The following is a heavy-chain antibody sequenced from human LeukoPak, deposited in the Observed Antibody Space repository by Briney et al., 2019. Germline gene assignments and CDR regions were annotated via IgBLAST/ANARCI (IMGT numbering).Heavy chain of an antibody. D-gene: IGHD3-9*01. CDR3: ARASGVRYFDRKYYFDY. CDR1: AGSLRSYY. V-gene: IGHV4-34*01. J-gene: IGHJ4*02. CDR2: LKYSGST. Sequence: PSATLSPTCAVYAGSLRSYYTSWIRQPPGKGLDWIGELKYSGSTNYNPSLTSRVTISVATSKNQFSLKLSFVTAADTAVYYCARASGVRYFDRKYYFDYWGQGTLVTVSS.